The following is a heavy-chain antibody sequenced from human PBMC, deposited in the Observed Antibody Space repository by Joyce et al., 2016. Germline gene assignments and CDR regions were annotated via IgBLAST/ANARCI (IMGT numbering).Heavy chain of an antibody. CDR3: AKDFSTAKVRFDH. CDR1: GCIFSTCA. CDR2: ISMRGGGT. V-gene: IGHV3-23*01. Sequence: EVQLLESGGGLVQPGGSVRLSCEASGCIFSTCAMSWVRQAPGKGLEWVSAISMRGGGTDYADSVKGRFTISRDKSKNTIYLQMESLRVDDTAVYYCAKDFSTAKVRFDHWGQGALVTVSS. J-gene: IGHJ4*02. D-gene: IGHD5-18*01.